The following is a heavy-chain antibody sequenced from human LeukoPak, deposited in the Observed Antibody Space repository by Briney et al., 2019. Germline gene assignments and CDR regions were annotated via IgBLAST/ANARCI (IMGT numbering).Heavy chain of an antibody. CDR2: INHSGST. CDR1: GGSFSGYY. V-gene: IGHV4-34*01. CDR3: ARNRAPAAGSFFY. J-gene: IGHJ4*02. Sequence: SETLSLTCAVYGGSFSGYYWSWIRQPPGKGLEWIGEINHSGSTNYNPSLKSRVTISVDTSKNQFSLKRSSVTAADTAVYYCARNRAPAAGSFFYWGQGTLVTVSS. D-gene: IGHD6-13*01.